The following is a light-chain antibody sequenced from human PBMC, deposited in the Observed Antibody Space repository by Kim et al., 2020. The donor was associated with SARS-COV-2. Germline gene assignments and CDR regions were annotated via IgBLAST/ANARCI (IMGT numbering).Light chain of an antibody. CDR1: SSVIGGFNY. Sequence: QSALTQPASLSGSPGQSITISCTGTSSVIGGFNYVSWYQQYPGKAPKLMIYDVSKRPSGVSNRFSGSKSGNTASLTISGLQAEDEADYYCSSYASSSTYVFGTGTKVTVL. J-gene: IGLJ1*01. V-gene: IGLV2-14*01. CDR2: DVS. CDR3: SSYASSSTYV.